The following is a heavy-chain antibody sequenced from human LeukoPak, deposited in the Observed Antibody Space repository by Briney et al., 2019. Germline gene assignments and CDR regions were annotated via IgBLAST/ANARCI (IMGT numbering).Heavy chain of an antibody. D-gene: IGHD3-16*01. CDR2: IHHNGGT. V-gene: IGHV4-4*02. J-gene: IGHJ4*02. CDR3: AKHGGFHFDS. CDR1: GGSINNF. Sequence: SETLSLTCAVSGGSINNFWSWVRQPPGKGLEWIGQIHHNGGTSYNPSLRSRVTMSIDKSKNQFSLHLNSVTPADTAMYYCAKHGGFHFDSWGQGALVTVSS.